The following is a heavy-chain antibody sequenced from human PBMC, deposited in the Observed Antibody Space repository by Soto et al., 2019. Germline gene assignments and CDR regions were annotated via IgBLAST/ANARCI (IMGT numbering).Heavy chain of an antibody. CDR3: AKDSSIAVAGVDFDY. CDR2: INWNSGFI. V-gene: IGHV3-9*01. J-gene: IGHJ4*02. D-gene: IGHD6-19*01. CDR1: GFTFDDYA. Sequence: EVQLVESGGGLVQPGRSLRLSCAASGFTFDDYAMHWVRQAPGKGLEWVSGINWNSGFIGYADSVKGRFTISRDNAKNSLYLQMNSLRTEDTALYYCAKDSSIAVAGVDFDYWGQGTLVAVSS.